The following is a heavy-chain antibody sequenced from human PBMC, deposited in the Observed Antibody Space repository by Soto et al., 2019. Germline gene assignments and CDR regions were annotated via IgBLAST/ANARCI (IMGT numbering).Heavy chain of an antibody. CDR3: AREGASVGIRAPWFDP. D-gene: IGHD1-26*01. CDR2: ISAYNGNT. CDR1: GYTFTSYG. V-gene: IGHV1-18*01. J-gene: IGHJ5*02. Sequence: QVQLVQSGAEVKKPGASVKVSCKASGYTFTSYGISWVRQAPGQGLEWMGWISAYNGNTNYAQKLQGRVTMTTDTXTXXAYMELRSLRSDDTAVYYCAREGASVGIRAPWFDPWGQGTLVTVSS.